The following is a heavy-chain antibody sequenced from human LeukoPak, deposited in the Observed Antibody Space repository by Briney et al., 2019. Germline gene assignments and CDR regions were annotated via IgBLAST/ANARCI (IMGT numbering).Heavy chain of an antibody. CDR1: GYTFTGYY. J-gene: IGHJ4*02. CDR2: INPNSGGT. CDR3: ASTGIAVAGTEGRLYDY. Sequence: GASVKVSCKASGYTFTGYYMHWVRQAPGQGLEWKGRINPNSGGTNYAQKFQGRVTMTRDTSISTAYMELSRLRSDDTAVYYCASTGIAVAGTEGRLYDYWGQGTLVTVSS. D-gene: IGHD6-19*01. V-gene: IGHV1-2*06.